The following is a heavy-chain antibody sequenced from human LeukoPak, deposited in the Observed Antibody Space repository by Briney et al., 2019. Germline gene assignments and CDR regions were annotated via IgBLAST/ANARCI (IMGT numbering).Heavy chain of an antibody. D-gene: IGHD6-19*01. J-gene: IGHJ4*02. V-gene: IGHV3-9*01. CDR3: AKGYSSGWYVGYFDY. CDR2: ISWNSGSI. Sequence: PGGSLRLSCAASGFTFDDYAMHWVRQAPGKGLEWVSGISWNSGSIGYADSVKGRFTISRDNAKNSLYLQMNSLRAEDTALYYCAKGYSSGWYVGYFDYWGQGTLVPVPS. CDR1: GFTFDDYA.